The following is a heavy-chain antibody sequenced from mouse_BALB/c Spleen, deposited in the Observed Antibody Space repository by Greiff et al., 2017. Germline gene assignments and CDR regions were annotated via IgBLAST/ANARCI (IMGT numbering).Heavy chain of an antibody. V-gene: IGHV2-2*02. D-gene: IGHD2-14*01. Sequence: QVQLKESGPGLVQPSQSLSITCTVSGFSLTSYGVHWVRQSPGKGLEWLGVIWSGGSTDYNAAFISRLSISKDNSKSQVFFKMNSLQANDTAIYYCARNSYRYGEYYFDYWGQGTTLTVSS. CDR2: IWSGGST. J-gene: IGHJ2*01. CDR1: GFSLTSYG. CDR3: ARNSYRYGEYYFDY.